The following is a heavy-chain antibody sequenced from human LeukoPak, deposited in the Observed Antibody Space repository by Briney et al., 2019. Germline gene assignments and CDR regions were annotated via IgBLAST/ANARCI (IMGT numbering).Heavy chain of an antibody. D-gene: IGHD3-22*01. CDR2: IYYSGST. Sequence: PSQTLSLTCTVSGGSISSGGYYWSWIRQHPGKGLEWIGYIYYSGSTYYNPSLKSRVTISVDTSKNQFSLKLSSVTAADTAVYYCARGVPNVSVPGYYYDSSGYLFDYWGQGTLVTVSS. V-gene: IGHV4-31*03. CDR1: GGSISSGGYY. J-gene: IGHJ4*02. CDR3: ARGVPNVSVPGYYYDSSGYLFDY.